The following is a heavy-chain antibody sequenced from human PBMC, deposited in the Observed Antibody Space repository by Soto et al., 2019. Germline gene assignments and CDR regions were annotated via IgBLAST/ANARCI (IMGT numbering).Heavy chain of an antibody. CDR3: ARGVSSYYYDSSGYYSGMVAFDI. CDR1: GYTFTGYY. CDR2: INPNSGGT. Sequence: ASVKVSCKASGYTFTGYYMHWVRQAPGQGLEWMGWINPNSGGTNYAQKFQGWVTMTRDTSISTAYMELSRLRSDDTAVYYCARGVSSYYYDSSGYYSGMVAFDIWGQGTMVTVSS. J-gene: IGHJ3*02. V-gene: IGHV1-2*04. D-gene: IGHD3-22*01.